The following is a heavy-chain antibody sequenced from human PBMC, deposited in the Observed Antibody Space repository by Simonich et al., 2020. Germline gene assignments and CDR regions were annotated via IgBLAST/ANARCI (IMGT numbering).Heavy chain of an antibody. J-gene: IGHJ3*02. CDR1: GFTFSSYS. Sequence: EVQLVESGGGLVKPGGSLRLSCAASGFTFSSYSMNWVRQATCKGREWGSSISSSSSYINYADSVKGRFTISRDNAKNSLYLQMNSLRAEDTAVYYCARGIVGASGAFDIWGQGTMVTVSS. CDR3: ARGIVGASGAFDI. CDR2: ISSSSSYI. V-gene: IGHV3-21*01. D-gene: IGHD1-26*01.